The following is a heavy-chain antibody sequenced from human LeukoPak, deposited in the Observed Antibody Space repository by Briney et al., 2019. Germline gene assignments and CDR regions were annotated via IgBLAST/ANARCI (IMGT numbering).Heavy chain of an antibody. CDR2: INPSGGST. CDR1: GYTFTSYY. V-gene: IGHV1-46*01. CDR3: ARDRLRLGELSSDS. Sequence: ASVKVSCKASGYTFTSYYMHWVRQAPGQGLEWMGIINPSGGSTSYAQKFQGRVTMTEDTSTDTAYMELRSLRSDDMAVYYCARDRLRLGELSSDSWGQGTLVTVSS. D-gene: IGHD3-16*02. J-gene: IGHJ5*02.